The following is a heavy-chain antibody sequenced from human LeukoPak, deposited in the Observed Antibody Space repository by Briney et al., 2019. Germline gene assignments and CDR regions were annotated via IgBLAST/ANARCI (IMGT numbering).Heavy chain of an antibody. D-gene: IGHD2-2*01. Sequence: GGSLRLSCAASGFTFSSYGMHWVRQAPGKGLEWVAVISYDGSNKYYADSVKGRFTISRDNSKNTLYLQMNSLRAEDTAVYYCATALYCSSTNCYLDYWGQGTLVTVSS. CDR2: ISYDGSNK. V-gene: IGHV3-30*03. CDR3: ATALYCSSTNCYLDY. CDR1: GFTFSSYG. J-gene: IGHJ4*02.